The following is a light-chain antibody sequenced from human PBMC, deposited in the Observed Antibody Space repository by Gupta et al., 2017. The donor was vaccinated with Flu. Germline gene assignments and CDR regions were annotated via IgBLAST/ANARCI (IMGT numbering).Light chain of an antibody. J-gene: IGLJ2*01. CDR1: NIGSKG. Sequence: GGNNIGSKGVHWYQQKQGQAPVLVVYDDTARPSGIPERFFGSNSGNTATLTISRVEDGDEADYYCQVWDSNSDHVVFGGGTKLTVL. V-gene: IGLV3-21*02. CDR3: QVWDSNSDHVV. CDR2: DDT.